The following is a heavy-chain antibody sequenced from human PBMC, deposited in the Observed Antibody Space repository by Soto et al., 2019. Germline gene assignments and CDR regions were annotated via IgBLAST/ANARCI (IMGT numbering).Heavy chain of an antibody. CDR3: AREGWVVVPAAYHWFDP. CDR1: GGTFSSYA. V-gene: IGHV1-69*01. Sequence: QVHLVQSGAEVKKPGSSVKVSCKASGGTFSSYAISWVRQAPGQGLEWMGGIIPIFGTANYAQKFQGRVTITADESTSIAYMELSSLRSEDTAVYYCAREGWVVVPAAYHWFDPWGQGTLVTVSS. D-gene: IGHD2-2*01. J-gene: IGHJ5*02. CDR2: IIPIFGTA.